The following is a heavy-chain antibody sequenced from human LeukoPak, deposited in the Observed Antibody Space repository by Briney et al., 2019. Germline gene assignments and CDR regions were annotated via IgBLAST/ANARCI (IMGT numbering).Heavy chain of an antibody. Sequence: PSETLSLTCTVSGGSISSSSYYWGWIRQPPGKGLERIGSIYYSGSTYYNPSLKSRVTISVDTSKNQFSLKLSSVTAADTAVYYCARQGYSSSSGFDYWGQGTLVTVSS. CDR1: GGSISSSSYY. D-gene: IGHD6-6*01. V-gene: IGHV4-39*01. CDR2: IYYSGST. J-gene: IGHJ4*02. CDR3: ARQGYSSSSGFDY.